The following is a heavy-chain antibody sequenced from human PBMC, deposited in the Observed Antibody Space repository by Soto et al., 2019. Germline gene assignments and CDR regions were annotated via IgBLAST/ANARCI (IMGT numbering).Heavy chain of an antibody. CDR1: GYTFTSYG. CDR3: ARVTTGTNLIYYYYYYMDV. CDR2: ISAYNGNT. J-gene: IGHJ6*03. Sequence: ASVKVSCKASGYTFTSYGISWVRQAPGQGLEWMGWISAYNGNTNYAQKFQGRVTMTTDTSTSTAYMELRSLRSDDMAVYYCARVTTGTNLIYYYYYYMDVWGKGTTVTVSS. D-gene: IGHD1-1*01. V-gene: IGHV1-18*03.